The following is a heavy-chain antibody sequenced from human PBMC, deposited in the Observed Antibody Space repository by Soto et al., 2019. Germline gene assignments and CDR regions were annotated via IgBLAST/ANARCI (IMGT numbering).Heavy chain of an antibody. CDR1: GFTFSSYC. CDR2: INGDGSST. CDR3: ARFPDVVSGFDH. D-gene: IGHD2-21*01. V-gene: IGHV3-74*01. J-gene: IGHJ4*02. Sequence: EVQLVESGGGLVQPGGSLRLSCAASGFTFSSYCMHWVRQAPGKGLVWVSRINGDGSSTSYADSVKGRFTISRDNAKNTLYLQMNSLRAEDTAVYYCARFPDVVSGFDHWGQGTLVTVSS.